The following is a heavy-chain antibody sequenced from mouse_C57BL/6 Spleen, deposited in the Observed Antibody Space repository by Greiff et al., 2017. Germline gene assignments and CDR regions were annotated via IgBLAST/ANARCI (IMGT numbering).Heavy chain of an antibody. CDR1: GYTFTEYT. J-gene: IGHJ3*01. CDR3: ARHEEGGLYGNYAFAY. V-gene: IGHV1-62-2*01. Sequence: VHLVESGAELVKPGASVKLSCKASGYTFTEYTIHWVKQRSGQGLEWIGWFYPGSGSIKYNEKFKDKATLTADKSSSTVYMELSRLTSEDSAVYFCARHEEGGLYGNYAFAYWGQGTLVTVSA. D-gene: IGHD2-1*01. CDR2: FYPGSGSI.